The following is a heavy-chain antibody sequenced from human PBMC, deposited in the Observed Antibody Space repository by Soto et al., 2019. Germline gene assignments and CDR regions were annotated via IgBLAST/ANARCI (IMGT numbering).Heavy chain of an antibody. CDR3: ARGGRRARGDDY. D-gene: IGHD3-10*01. V-gene: IGHV4-34*01. CDR1: GGSFSGYY. Sequence: PSETLSLTCAVYGGSFSGYYWSWIRQPPGKGLEWIGEINHSGSTNYNPSLKSRVTISVDTSKNQFSLKLSSVTAADTAVYYCARGGRRARGDDYWGQGTLVPVSS. J-gene: IGHJ4*02. CDR2: INHSGST.